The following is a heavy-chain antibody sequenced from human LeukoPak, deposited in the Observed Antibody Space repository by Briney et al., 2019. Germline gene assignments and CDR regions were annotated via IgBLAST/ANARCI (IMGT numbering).Heavy chain of an antibody. CDR3: ARLDDYYDSSGYYYDY. Sequence: SETLPLTCAVYGGSFSGYYWSWIRQPPGKGLEWIGEINHSGSTNYNPSLKSRVTISVDTSKNQFSLKLSSVTAADTAVYYCARLDDYYDSSGYYYDYWGQGTLVTVSS. D-gene: IGHD3-22*01. J-gene: IGHJ4*02. V-gene: IGHV4-34*01. CDR1: GGSFSGYY. CDR2: INHSGST.